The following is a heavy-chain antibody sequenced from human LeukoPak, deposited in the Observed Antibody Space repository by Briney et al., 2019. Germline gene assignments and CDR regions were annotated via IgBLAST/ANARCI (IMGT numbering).Heavy chain of an antibody. D-gene: IGHD6-19*01. Sequence: SETLSLTCAVSGGSFSGYSWNWIRQPPGTGLEWIGEINQSGSTKYNPSLKSRVTISIDTSKSQFSRRLNAVTASDTALYYCARCDSGGWFFDSWGQGALVTVSS. J-gene: IGHJ5*01. CDR3: ARCDSGGWFFDS. V-gene: IGHV4-34*01. CDR2: INQSGST. CDR1: GGSFSGYS.